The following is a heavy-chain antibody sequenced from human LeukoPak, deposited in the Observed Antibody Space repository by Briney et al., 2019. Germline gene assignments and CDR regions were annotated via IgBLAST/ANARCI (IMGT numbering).Heavy chain of an antibody. CDR3: ARGWVGPRVYDSNYANFDY. D-gene: IGHD4-11*01. Sequence: GTSLRLSCAASGLTFGTYAMHWVRQAPGKGLEWVAVISYDGTNQYYADSVKGRLTISRDNSKNTLYLQMNSLRPEDTAVYHCARGWVGPRVYDSNYANFDYWGQGTLVTVSS. V-gene: IGHV3-30-3*01. J-gene: IGHJ4*02. CDR1: GLTFGTYA. CDR2: ISYDGTNQ.